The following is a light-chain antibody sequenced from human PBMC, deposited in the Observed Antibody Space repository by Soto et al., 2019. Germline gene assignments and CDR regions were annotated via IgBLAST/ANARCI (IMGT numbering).Light chain of an antibody. V-gene: IGLV3-10*01. CDR2: EDT. CDR1: ALPKKY. Sequence: SYELTQPPSVSVSPGHTARITCSGDALPKKYAYWYRQKSGQAPVLVIYEDTKRPSGIPERFSGSSSGTMATLTISGAQVEDEADYYCYSTDNSGTQAVFGGGTKLTVL. J-gene: IGLJ2*01. CDR3: YSTDNSGTQAV.